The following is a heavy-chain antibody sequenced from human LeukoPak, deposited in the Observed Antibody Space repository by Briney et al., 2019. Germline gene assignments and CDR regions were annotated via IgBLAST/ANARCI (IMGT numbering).Heavy chain of an antibody. Sequence: SETLSLTCTVSGGSISSGGYYWSWIRQPPGKGLEWIGYIYHSGSTNYNPSLKSRVTISVDKSKNQFSLKLSSVTAADTAVYYCARTDPVAGTSGYWGQGTLVTVSS. CDR1: GGSISSGGYY. CDR2: IYHSGST. D-gene: IGHD6-19*01. V-gene: IGHV4-30-2*01. CDR3: ARTDPVAGTSGY. J-gene: IGHJ4*02.